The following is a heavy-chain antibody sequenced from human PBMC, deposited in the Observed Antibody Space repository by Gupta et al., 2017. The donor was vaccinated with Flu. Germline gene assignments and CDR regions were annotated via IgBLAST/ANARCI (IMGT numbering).Heavy chain of an antibody. J-gene: IGHJ4*02. CDR2: IKYDGSER. V-gene: IGHV3-7*01. CDR1: GFMFSNYW. D-gene: IGHD6-19*01. Sequence: SCAASGFMFSNYWMSWVRQAPGKGLEWVANIKYDGSERFYVDSVKGRFTISRDNAKNSVYVQMNSLRAEDTAVYYCVRDVSSGWAFDYWGQGTLVTVSS. CDR3: VRDVSSGWAFDY.